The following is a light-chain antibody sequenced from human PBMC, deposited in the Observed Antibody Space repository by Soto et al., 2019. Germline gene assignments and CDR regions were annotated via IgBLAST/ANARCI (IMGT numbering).Light chain of an antibody. CDR2: EVR. CDR3: SSYTTSTTQV. Sequence: QSVLTQPASVSGSPGQSITISCTGTSSDVGSYNYVSWYQQHPGKAPKLMIYEVRNRPSGVSDRVSGSKSGKTVSLTILVLQAEDEADYYCSSYTTSTTQVFGGGTKLTVL. J-gene: IGLJ2*01. V-gene: IGLV2-14*01. CDR1: SSDVGSYNY.